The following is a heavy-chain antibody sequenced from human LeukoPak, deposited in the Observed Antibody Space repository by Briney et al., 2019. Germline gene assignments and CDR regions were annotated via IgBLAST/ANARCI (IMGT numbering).Heavy chain of an antibody. D-gene: IGHD5-24*01. CDR1: GGSIANYY. CDR2: IHNSGDI. CDR3: VRDSGGDGYRRFDY. J-gene: IGHJ4*02. V-gene: IGHV4-59*01. Sequence: SETLSLTCTVSGGSIANYYWSWIRQPPGKGLEWIGNIHNSGDIKYNPSLKSRVTISVDTSKNRFSLNLTSVTAADTAVYYCVRDSGGDGYRRFDYWGQGTLATVSS.